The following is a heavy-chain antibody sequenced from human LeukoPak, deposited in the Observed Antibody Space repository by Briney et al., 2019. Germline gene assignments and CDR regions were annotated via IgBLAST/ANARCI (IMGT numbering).Heavy chain of an antibody. CDR3: ARGSHYDILTGFLFDY. D-gene: IGHD3-9*01. CDR1: GFTFSSYA. Sequence: AGGSLRLSCAASGFTFSSYAMHWVRQAPGKGLEWVAVISYDGSNKYYADSVKGRFTISRDNSKNTLYLQMNSLRAEDTAVYYCARGSHYDILTGFLFDYWGQGTLVTVSS. V-gene: IGHV3-30-3*01. J-gene: IGHJ4*02. CDR2: ISYDGSNK.